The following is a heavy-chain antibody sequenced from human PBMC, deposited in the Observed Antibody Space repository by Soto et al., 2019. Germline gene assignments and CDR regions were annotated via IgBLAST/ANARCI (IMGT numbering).Heavy chain of an antibody. D-gene: IGHD4-17*01. Sequence: QVPLVQSGAEVKKPGSSVKVSCKASGGTFSSYAISWVRQAPGQGLEWMGGIIPIFGTANYAQKFQGRVTITADESTSTAYMELSSLRSEDTAVYYCARDWGPGTVTTNKYNWFDPWGQGTLVTVSS. V-gene: IGHV1-69*01. CDR3: ARDWGPGTVTTNKYNWFDP. CDR2: IIPIFGTA. J-gene: IGHJ5*02. CDR1: GGTFSSYA.